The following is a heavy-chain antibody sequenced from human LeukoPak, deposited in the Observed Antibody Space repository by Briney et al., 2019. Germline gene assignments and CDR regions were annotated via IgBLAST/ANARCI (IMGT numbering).Heavy chain of an antibody. CDR1: GGSISSSSYY. Sequence: SETLSLTCTVSGGSISSSSYYWGWIRQPPGKGLEWIGSIYYSGSTYYNPSLKSRVTISVDTSKNQFSLKLSSVTAADTAVYYCARHEITFGGVIVIIDYWGQGTLVTVSS. J-gene: IGHJ4*02. CDR3: ARHEITFGGVIVIIDY. D-gene: IGHD3-16*02. CDR2: IYYSGST. V-gene: IGHV4-39*01.